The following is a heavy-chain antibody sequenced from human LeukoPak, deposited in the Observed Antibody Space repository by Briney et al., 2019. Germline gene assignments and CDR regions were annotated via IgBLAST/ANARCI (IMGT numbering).Heavy chain of an antibody. CDR3: ARDRLLARGYYMDV. J-gene: IGHJ6*03. Sequence: GGSLRLSCAASGFTFSTYNMNWVRQAPGKGLEWVSYISSSSSTIYYADSVKGRFTISRDNAKNSLYLQMNSLRAEDTALYYCARDRLLARGYYMDVWGKGTTVTVSS. D-gene: IGHD2/OR15-2a*01. CDR2: ISSSSSTI. V-gene: IGHV3-48*01. CDR1: GFTFSTYN.